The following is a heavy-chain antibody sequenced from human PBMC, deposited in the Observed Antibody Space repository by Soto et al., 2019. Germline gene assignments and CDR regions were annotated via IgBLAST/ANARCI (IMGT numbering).Heavy chain of an antibody. CDR1: GFTFGSYA. V-gene: IGHV3-30-3*01. CDR3: ARDVVSTEYQLLYIPYVQQSGIDY. D-gene: IGHD2-2*02. Sequence: GGSLRLSCTASGFTFGSYAMHWVRQAPGKGLEWVAVISYDGSNKYYADSVKGRFTISRDNSKNTLYLQMNSLRAEDTAVYYCARDVVSTEYQLLYIPYVQQSGIDYWGQGTLVTVSS. J-gene: IGHJ4*02. CDR2: ISYDGSNK.